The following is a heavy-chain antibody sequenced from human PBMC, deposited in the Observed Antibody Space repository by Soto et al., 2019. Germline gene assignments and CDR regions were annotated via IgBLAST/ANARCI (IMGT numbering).Heavy chain of an antibody. D-gene: IGHD3-9*01. J-gene: IGHJ4*02. CDR1: GFTFSSYG. CDR3: AKEMEDILTGYTHFDY. CDR2: ISYDGSNK. Sequence: VQLLESGGGLVQPGGSLRLSCAASGFTFSSYGMHWVRQAPGKGLEWVAVISYDGSNKYYADSVKGRFTISRDNSKNTLYLQMNSLRAEDTAVYYCAKEMEDILTGYTHFDYWGQGTLVTVSS. V-gene: IGHV3-30*18.